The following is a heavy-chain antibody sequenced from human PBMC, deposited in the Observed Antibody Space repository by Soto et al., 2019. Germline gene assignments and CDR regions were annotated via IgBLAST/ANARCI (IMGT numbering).Heavy chain of an antibody. CDR3: AREVGYSGYDSPNYYYYYMDV. V-gene: IGHV1-18*01. J-gene: IGHJ6*03. CDR1: GYTFTSYG. D-gene: IGHD5-12*01. Sequence: GASVKVSCKASGYTFTSYGISWVRQAPGQGLEWMGWISAYNGNTNYAQKLQGRVTMTTDTSTSTAYMELRSLRSDDTAVYYCAREVGYSGYDSPNYYYYYMDVWGKGTTVTVSS. CDR2: ISAYNGNT.